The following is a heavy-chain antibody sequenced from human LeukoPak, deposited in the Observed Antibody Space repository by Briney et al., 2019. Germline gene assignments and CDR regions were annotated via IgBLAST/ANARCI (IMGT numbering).Heavy chain of an antibody. Sequence: PGGSLRLSCAASGFTFSTYGMTWVRQAPGKGLEWVAAISGNGGSAYYADSVKGHFTISRDNAKNTLYLQMNSLRAEDTAVYYCASKRWLQSSFDYWGQGILVTVSS. CDR2: ISGNGGSA. CDR1: GFTFSTYG. CDR3: ASKRWLQSSFDY. J-gene: IGHJ4*02. D-gene: IGHD5-24*01. V-gene: IGHV3-23*01.